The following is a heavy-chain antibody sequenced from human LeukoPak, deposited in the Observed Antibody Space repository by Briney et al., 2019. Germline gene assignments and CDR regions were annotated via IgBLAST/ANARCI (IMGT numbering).Heavy chain of an antibody. V-gene: IGHV3-9*01. CDR2: ISWNSGSI. J-gene: IGHJ5*02. CDR3: AKDKGWNGGSLWGWFDP. CDR1: GFTFDDYA. D-gene: IGHD1-1*01. Sequence: GRSLRLSCAASGFTFDDYAMHWVRQAPGMGLEWVSGISWNSGSIGYADSVKGRFTISRDNAKNSLYLQMNSLRAEDTALYYCAKDKGWNGGSLWGWFDPWGQGTLVTVSS.